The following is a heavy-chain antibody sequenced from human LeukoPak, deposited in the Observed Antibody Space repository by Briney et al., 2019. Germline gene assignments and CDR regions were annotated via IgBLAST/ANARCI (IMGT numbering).Heavy chain of an antibody. J-gene: IGHJ4*02. D-gene: IGHD4-11*01. CDR3: ARGYSNVWYPPFDY. CDR2: IYYSGST. Sequence: SETLSLTCTVSGGSISSYYWSWIRQPPGKGLEWIGYIYYSGSTNYNPSLKSRVTISVDTSKNQFSLKLSSVTAADTPVYYCARGYSNVWYPPFDYWGQGTLVTVSS. V-gene: IGHV4-59*01. CDR1: GGSISSYY.